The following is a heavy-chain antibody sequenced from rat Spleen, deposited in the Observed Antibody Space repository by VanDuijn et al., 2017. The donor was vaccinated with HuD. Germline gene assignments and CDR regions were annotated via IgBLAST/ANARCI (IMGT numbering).Heavy chain of an antibody. Sequence: EVQLVESGGGLVQPGRSMKLSCAASGFTFSNYDMAWVRQAPTQGLEWVASITYDGSSTYCRDSVKGRFTISRDNAKSTLYLQMDSLRSEDTATYYCATRHDYFDYWGPGVMVTVSS. V-gene: IGHV5-29*01. J-gene: IGHJ2*01. CDR3: ATRHDYFDY. CDR1: GFTFSNYD. CDR2: ITYDGSST.